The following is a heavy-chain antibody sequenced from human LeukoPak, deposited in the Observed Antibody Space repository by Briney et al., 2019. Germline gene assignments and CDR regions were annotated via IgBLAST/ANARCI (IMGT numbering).Heavy chain of an antibody. Sequence: SETLSLTCAVYGGSFSGYYWSWIRQPPGKGLEWIGEINHSGSTNYNPSLKSRVTISVDTSKNQFSLKLSSVTAADTAVYYCAKIGCSSGWWDSEISDYWGQGTLVTVSS. CDR3: AKIGCSSGWWDSEISDY. CDR1: GGSFSGYY. CDR2: INHSGST. V-gene: IGHV4-34*01. D-gene: IGHD6-19*01. J-gene: IGHJ4*02.